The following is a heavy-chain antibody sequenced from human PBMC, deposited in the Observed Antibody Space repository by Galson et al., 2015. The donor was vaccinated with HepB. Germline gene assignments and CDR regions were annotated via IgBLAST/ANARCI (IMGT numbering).Heavy chain of an antibody. D-gene: IGHD2-15*01. Sequence: SLRLSCAASGFIFSTYSMNWVRQAPGKGLEWVSVLYSGDSTHYADSVKGRFTISRDNSKNTLYLQMNSLRAEDTAVYYCARFNGGKAGVDYWGQGTLVTVSS. CDR3: ARFNGGKAGVDY. J-gene: IGHJ4*02. CDR1: GFIFSTYS. V-gene: IGHV3-53*01. CDR2: LYSGDST.